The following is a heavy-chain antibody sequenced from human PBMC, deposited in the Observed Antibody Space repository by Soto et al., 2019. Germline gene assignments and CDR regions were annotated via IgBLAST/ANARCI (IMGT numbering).Heavy chain of an antibody. D-gene: IGHD5-12*01. CDR3: AKDNSHSGYDFGSSFDP. CDR2: ISWNSGSI. V-gene: IGHV3-9*01. J-gene: IGHJ5*02. CDR1: GFTFDDYA. Sequence: PGGSLRLSCAASGFTFDDYAMHWVRQAPGKGLEWVSGISWNSGSIGYADSVKGRFTISRDNAKNSLYLQMNSLRAEDTALYYCAKDNSHSGYDFGSSFDPWGQGTLVTVSS.